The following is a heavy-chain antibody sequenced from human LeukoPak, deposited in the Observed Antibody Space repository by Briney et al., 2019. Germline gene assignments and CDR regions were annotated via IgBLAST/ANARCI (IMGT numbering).Heavy chain of an antibody. J-gene: IGHJ6*03. CDR2: IYSGGST. CDR3: AVGVDTAMATAPWCYYYMDV. D-gene: IGHD5-18*01. Sequence: GGSLRLSCAASGFTVSSNYMSWVRQAPGKGLEWVSVIYSGGSTYYADSVRGRFTIFRDNSKNTLYLQMNSLRAEDTAVYYCAVGVDTAMATAPWCYYYMDVWGKGTTVTVSS. CDR1: GFTVSSNY. V-gene: IGHV3-66*02.